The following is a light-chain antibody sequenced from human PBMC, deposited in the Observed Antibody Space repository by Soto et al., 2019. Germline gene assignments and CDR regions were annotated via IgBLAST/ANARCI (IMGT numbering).Light chain of an antibody. CDR1: SSDVGGYNY. V-gene: IGLV2-8*01. CDR2: DVS. Sequence: QSALTQPPSASGSPGQSVAISCSGTSSDVGGYNYVSWYQQHPGKAPKLMIYDVSKRPSGVPDRFSGSKSGNTASLTVSGLQADDEADYYCISYAGSNSLVFGGGTKVTVL. CDR3: ISYAGSNSLV. J-gene: IGLJ2*01.